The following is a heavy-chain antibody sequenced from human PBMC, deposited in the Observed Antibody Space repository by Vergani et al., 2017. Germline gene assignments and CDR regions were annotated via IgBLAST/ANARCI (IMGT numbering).Heavy chain of an antibody. Sequence: EVQLLESGGGLVQPGGSLRLSCAASGFTFSSYAMSWVRQAPGKGLEWVSAISGSGGSTYYADSVKGRFTISRDNSKNTLYLQMNSLRAEDTAVYYCAGDLRPYGSGVSCYYPVWFDPGGKGTLLTVPS. CDR1: GFTFSSYA. D-gene: IGHD2-15*01. CDR3: AGDLRPYGSGVSCYYPVWFDP. CDR2: ISGSGGST. V-gene: IGHV3-23*01. J-gene: IGHJ5*02.